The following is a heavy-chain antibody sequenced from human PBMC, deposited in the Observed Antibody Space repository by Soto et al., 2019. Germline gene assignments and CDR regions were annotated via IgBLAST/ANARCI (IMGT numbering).Heavy chain of an antibody. CDR1: GFTFSSYG. Sequence: QVQLVASGGGVVQPGRSLRLSCAASGFTFSSYGMHWVRQAPGKGLEWVAVIWYDGSNKYYADSVKGRFTISRENSKNTMYIQMNRLRSEDTAVYACARDYAEWFGELLYSPTPFDYWGQGTLVTVSS. D-gene: IGHD3-10*01. V-gene: IGHV3-33*01. CDR2: IWYDGSNK. J-gene: IGHJ4*02. CDR3: ARDYAEWFGELLYSPTPFDY.